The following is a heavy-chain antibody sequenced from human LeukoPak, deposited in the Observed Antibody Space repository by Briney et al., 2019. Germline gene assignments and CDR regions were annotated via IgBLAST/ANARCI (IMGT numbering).Heavy chain of an antibody. CDR1: GGTFSSYA. CDR2: IIPIFGTA. D-gene: IGHD3-22*01. J-gene: IGHJ4*02. CDR3: ARDTYYYDSSGYYSSYYFDY. V-gene: IGHV1-69*13. Sequence: SVKVSCKASGGTFSSYAISWVRQAPGQGLEWMGGIIPIFGTANYAQKFQGRVTITADESTSTAYMELSSLRSEGTAVYYCARDTYYYDSSGYYSSYYFDYWGQGTLVTVSS.